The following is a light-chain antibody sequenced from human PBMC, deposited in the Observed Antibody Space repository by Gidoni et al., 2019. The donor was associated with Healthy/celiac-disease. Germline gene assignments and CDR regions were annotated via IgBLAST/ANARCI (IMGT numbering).Light chain of an antibody. Sequence: ELVMTQSPATLSVSPGERATLSCRASQSVSSNLAWYQQKPGQAPRLLTYGASTRATGIPARFSGSGSGTEFTLTISSLQSEDFAVYYCQQYNNWPGTFGQGTKVEIK. J-gene: IGKJ1*01. CDR3: QQYNNWPGT. V-gene: IGKV3-15*01. CDR1: QSVSSN. CDR2: GAS.